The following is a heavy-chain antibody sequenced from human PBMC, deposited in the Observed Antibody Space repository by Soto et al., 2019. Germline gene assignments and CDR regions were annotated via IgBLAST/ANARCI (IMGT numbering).Heavy chain of an antibody. D-gene: IGHD3-9*01. V-gene: IGHV4-30-4*01. Sequence: PSETLSLTCTVSGGSISSGDYYWSWIRQPPGKGLEWIGYIYYSGSTYYNPSLKSRVTISVDTSKNQFSLKLSSVTAADTAVYYCARGDAYYDILTGYLAPWGQGTLVTVSS. CDR2: IYYSGST. J-gene: IGHJ5*02. CDR1: GGSISSGDYY. CDR3: ARGDAYYDILTGYLAP.